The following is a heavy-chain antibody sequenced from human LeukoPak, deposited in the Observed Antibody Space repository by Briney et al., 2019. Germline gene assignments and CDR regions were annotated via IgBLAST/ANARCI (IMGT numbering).Heavy chain of an antibody. CDR3: ARFSYDILTGYLFDY. J-gene: IGHJ4*02. CDR1: GGSISSGGYY. CDR2: IYYSGST. V-gene: IGHV4-31*03. Sequence: SETLSLTCTVSGGSISSGGYYWSWIRQHPGKGLEWIGYIYYSGSTYYNPSLKSRVTISVDTSKNQFSLKLSSVTAADTAVYYCARFSYDILTGYLFDYWGQGTLVTVSS. D-gene: IGHD3-9*01.